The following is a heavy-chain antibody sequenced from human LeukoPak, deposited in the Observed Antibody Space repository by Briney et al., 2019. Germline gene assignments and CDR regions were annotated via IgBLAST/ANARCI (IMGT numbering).Heavy chain of an antibody. D-gene: IGHD2-2*01. CDR3: AKGPDIVVAPAAI. J-gene: IGHJ4*02. V-gene: IGHV3-23*01. CDR1: GFTFSSYA. CDR2: ISGSGGST. Sequence: PGGSLRLSCAASGFTFSSYAMSWVRQAPGKGLEWVSAISGSGGSTCYADSVKGRFTISRDNSKNTLYLQMNSLRAEDTAVYYCAKGPDIVVAPAAIWGQGTLVTVSS.